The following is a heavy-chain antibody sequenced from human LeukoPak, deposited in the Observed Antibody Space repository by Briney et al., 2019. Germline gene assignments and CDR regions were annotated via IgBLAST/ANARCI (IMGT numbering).Heavy chain of an antibody. V-gene: IGHV1-2*02. J-gene: IGHJ4*02. CDR2: INPNSGGT. Sequence: ASVKVSCKASGYTFTGYYMHWVRQAPRQGLEWMGWINPNSGGTNYAQKSQGRVTMTRDTSISTAYMELSRLRSDDTAVYYCASLGGSPHYYLDYWGQGTLVTVSS. CDR3: ASLGGSPHYYLDY. CDR1: GYTFTGYY. D-gene: IGHD7-27*01.